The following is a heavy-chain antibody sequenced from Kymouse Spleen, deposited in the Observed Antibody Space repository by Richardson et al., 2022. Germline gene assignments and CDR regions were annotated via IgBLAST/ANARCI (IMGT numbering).Heavy chain of an antibody. Sequence: EVQLVESGGGLVQPGGSLRLSCAASGFTFSSYWMHWVRQAPGKGLVWVSRINSDGSSTSYADSVKGRFTISRDNAKNTLYLQMNSLRAEDTAVYYCARDQGSGSYYYYYGMDVWGQGTTVTVSS. CDR3: ARDQGSGSYYYYYGMDV. J-gene: IGHJ6*02. CDR1: GFTFSSYW. V-gene: IGHV3-74*01. CDR2: INSDGSST. D-gene: IGHD1-26*01.